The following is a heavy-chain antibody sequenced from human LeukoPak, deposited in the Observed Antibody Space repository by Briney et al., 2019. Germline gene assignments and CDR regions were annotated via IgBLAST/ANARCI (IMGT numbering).Heavy chain of an antibody. D-gene: IGHD3-22*01. CDR3: ARDRDSSGYYYQAVYY. J-gene: IGHJ4*02. V-gene: IGHV1-18*04. CDR2: ISAYNGNT. CDR1: GYTFTSYG. Sequence: GASVKVSCKASGYTFTSYGISCVRQAPGQGLEWMGWISAYNGNTNYAQNLQGRVTMTTDTSTSTAYMEVRSLRSDDTAMYYCARDRDSSGYYYQAVYYWGQGTLVTVSS.